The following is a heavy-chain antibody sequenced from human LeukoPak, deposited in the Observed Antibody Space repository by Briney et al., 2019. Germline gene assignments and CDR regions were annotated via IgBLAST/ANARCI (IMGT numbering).Heavy chain of an antibody. CDR1: GYTFTSYY. Sequence: ASVKVSCKASGYTFTSYYMHWVRQAPGQGLEWMGIINPSGGSTSYTQKFQGRVTMTRDTSTSTVYMELSSLRPEDTAVYYCAREGFPPKISDFWSGLGPYYYYGMDVWGQGTTVTVSS. V-gene: IGHV1-46*01. D-gene: IGHD3-3*01. CDR3: AREGFPPKISDFWSGLGPYYYYGMDV. J-gene: IGHJ6*02. CDR2: INPSGGST.